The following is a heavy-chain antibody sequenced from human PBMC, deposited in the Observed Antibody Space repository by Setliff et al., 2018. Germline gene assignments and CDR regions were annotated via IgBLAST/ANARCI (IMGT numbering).Heavy chain of an antibody. V-gene: IGHV5-51*01. CDR1: GYSFTKYW. Sequence: PGESLKISCKAAGYSFTKYWIGWVRQMPGKGLEWMGIIDPADSDTTYSPSFQGQVTISADRSISTAYLQWRSLKASDTAMYYCARDTNYEGAYDSWGQGTLVTVSS. CDR3: ARDTNYEGAYDS. D-gene: IGHD3-3*01. CDR2: IDPADSDT. J-gene: IGHJ4*02.